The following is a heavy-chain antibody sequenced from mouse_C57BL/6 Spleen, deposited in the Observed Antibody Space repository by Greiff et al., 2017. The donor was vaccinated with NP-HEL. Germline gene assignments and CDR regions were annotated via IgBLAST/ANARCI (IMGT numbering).Heavy chain of an antibody. D-gene: IGHD4-1*02. CDR3: ARAQLGRGGYFDY. CDR1: GYPFTDHT. V-gene: IGHV1-78*01. CDR2: IYPRDGST. J-gene: IGHJ2*01. Sequence: QVQLKQSDAELVKPGASVKISCKVSGYPFTDHTIHWMKQRPEQGLEWIGYIYPRDGSTKYNEKFTGQATLTADKSSSTAYMQLNSLTSEDSAVCFCARAQLGRGGYFDYWGQGTTLTVSS.